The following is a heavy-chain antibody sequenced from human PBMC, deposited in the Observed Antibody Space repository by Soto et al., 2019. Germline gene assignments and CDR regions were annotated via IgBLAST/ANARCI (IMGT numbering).Heavy chain of an antibody. D-gene: IGHD3-16*02. CDR2: IIPIFGTA. CDR3: ARGLLGDYVWGSYRATYYGMDV. Sequence: SVKLSCKASGGTFSSYASSWVRQAPGQGLEWMGGIIPIFGTANYAQKFQGRVTITADESTSTAYMELSSLRSEDTAVYYCARGLLGDYVWGSYRATYYGMDVWGQGTTVTVSS. J-gene: IGHJ6*02. CDR1: GGTFSSYA. V-gene: IGHV1-69*13.